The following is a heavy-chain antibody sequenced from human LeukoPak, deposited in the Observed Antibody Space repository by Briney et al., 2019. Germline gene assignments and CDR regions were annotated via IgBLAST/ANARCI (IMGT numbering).Heavy chain of an antibody. J-gene: IGHJ3*02. V-gene: IGHV3-7*01. CDR2: IKQDGSEK. CDR3: AKDRKDIVVVPAAVDAFDI. Sequence: GGSLRLSCAASGFTFTNYWMSWVRQAPGKGLEWVANIKQDGSEKYYVASVKGRFTISRDNSKNTLYLQMNSLRAEDTAVYYCAKDRKDIVVVPAAVDAFDIWGQGTMVTVSS. CDR1: GFTFTNYW. D-gene: IGHD2-2*01.